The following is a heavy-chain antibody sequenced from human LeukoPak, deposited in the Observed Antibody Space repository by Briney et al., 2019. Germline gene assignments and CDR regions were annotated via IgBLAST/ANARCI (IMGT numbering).Heavy chain of an antibody. J-gene: IGHJ1*01. CDR3: ARGGHIVVVTSGVLAEYFQH. CDR1: GFSLSSYA. D-gene: IGHD2-21*02. V-gene: IGHV3-30-3*01. CDR2: ISYDGTKE. Sequence: GRSLRLSCAASGFSLSSYAMHWVRQAPGKGVEWVAIISYDGTKEYYGDSVKGRFTISRDNSKKTVYLQMNSLRAEDTAVYYCARGGHIVVVTSGVLAEYFQHWGQGTLVTVSS.